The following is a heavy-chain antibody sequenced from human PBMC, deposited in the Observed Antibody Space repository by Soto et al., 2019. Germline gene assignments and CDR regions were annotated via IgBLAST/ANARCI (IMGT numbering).Heavy chain of an antibody. CDR1: GYTFTTYD. D-gene: IGHD6-25*01. CDR3: ERRKERSGPNYFDY. J-gene: IGHJ4*02. Sequence: QVQLVQSGAEVKKPGASVKVSCKASGYTFTTYDINWVRQAPGQGLEWMGWMNPSTGKAGYAQKFQGRVTMTRDNSISTAYMELSSLRSDDTALYYCERRKERSGPNYFDYWGQGTLVTVSS. V-gene: IGHV1-8*01. CDR2: MNPSTGKA.